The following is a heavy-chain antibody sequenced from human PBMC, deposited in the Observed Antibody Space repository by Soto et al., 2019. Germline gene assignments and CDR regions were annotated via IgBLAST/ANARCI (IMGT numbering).Heavy chain of an antibody. CDR3: AEGDYGDAFDI. CDR1: GFTFSSYG. Sequence: QVQLVESGGGVVQPGRSLRLSCAASGFTFSSYGMHWVRQAPGKGLGGVAVISFDGSNKYYADSVKGRFTISRDNSKNTLYLQMNSLRAEDTAVYYCAEGDYGDAFDIWGQGTMVTVSS. J-gene: IGHJ3*02. V-gene: IGHV3-30*18. D-gene: IGHD4-17*01. CDR2: ISFDGSNK.